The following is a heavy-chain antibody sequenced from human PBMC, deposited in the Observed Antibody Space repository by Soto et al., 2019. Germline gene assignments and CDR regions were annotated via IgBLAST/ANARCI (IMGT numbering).Heavy chain of an antibody. CDR2: MFYRGST. CDR3: ARQSIPIGEVIARDGFDI. CDR1: GGSISSTKYY. Sequence: QVQLQESGPGLVKPSETLSLTCSVSGGSISSTKYYWGWIRQPPGKGLEWIGSMFYRGSTDYNPSLKSRVTLSADTSKSQFSLKLSSVTAADTAVYYCARQSIPIGEVIARDGFDIWGQGTMVTVSS. J-gene: IGHJ3*02. D-gene: IGHD3-16*02. V-gene: IGHV4-39*01.